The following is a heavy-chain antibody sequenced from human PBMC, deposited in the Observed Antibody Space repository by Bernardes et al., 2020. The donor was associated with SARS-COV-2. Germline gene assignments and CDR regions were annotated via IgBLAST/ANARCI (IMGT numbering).Heavy chain of an antibody. J-gene: IGHJ4*02. V-gene: IGHV4-39*01. CDR3: AKPRGASPVIIDD. D-gene: IGHD2-21*01. Sequence: SETLSLTCTVSGGSISGGSYYWGWIRQSPGTGLEWIATIYYRGDTYYNPSFKSRVTISVDTSVNQISLRLSSVTAADTAVYFCAKPRGASPVIIDDWGQGILVSVSS. CDR2: IYYRGDT. CDR1: GGSISGGSYY.